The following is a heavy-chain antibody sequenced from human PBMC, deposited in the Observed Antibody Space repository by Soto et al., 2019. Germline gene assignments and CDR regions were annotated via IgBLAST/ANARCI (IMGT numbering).Heavy chain of an antibody. CDR1: GFTFSSYA. J-gene: IGHJ6*02. CDR3: ARDHYYYYYGMDV. Sequence: QVQLVESGGGVVQPGRSLRLSCAASGFTFSSYAMQWVRQAPGKGLEWVAVISYDGSNKYYADSVKGRFTISRDNSKNTLYLQMNSLRAEDTAVYYCARDHYYYYYGMDVWGQGTTVTVSS. V-gene: IGHV3-30-3*01. CDR2: ISYDGSNK.